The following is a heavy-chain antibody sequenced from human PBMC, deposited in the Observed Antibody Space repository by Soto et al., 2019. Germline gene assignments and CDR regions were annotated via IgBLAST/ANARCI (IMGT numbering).Heavy chain of an antibody. Sequence: SETLSLTCAVSGGSISSSSYFWGWIRQPPGKGLEWIGYIYHSGSTYYNPSLKSRVTISVDRSKNQFSLKLSSVTAADTAVYYCSRVPGPWGQGTLVTVSS. CDR2: IYHSGST. CDR3: SRVPGP. V-gene: IGHV4-39*07. J-gene: IGHJ5*02. CDR1: GGSISSSSYF.